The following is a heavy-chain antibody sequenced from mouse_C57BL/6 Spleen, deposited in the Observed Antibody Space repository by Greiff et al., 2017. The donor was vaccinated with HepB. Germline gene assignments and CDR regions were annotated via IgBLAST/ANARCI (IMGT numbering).Heavy chain of an antibody. CDR1: GYSFTGYY. CDR2: INPSTGGT. J-gene: IGHJ2*01. D-gene: IGHD2-4*01. Sequence: VQLQQSGPELVKPGASVKISCKASGYSFTGYYMNWVKQSPEKSLEWIGEINPSTGGTTYNQKFKAKATLTVDKSSSTAYMQLKSLTSEDSAVSYCAGYDYDEVEDWGQGTTLTVSS. V-gene: IGHV1-42*01. CDR3: AGYDYDEVED.